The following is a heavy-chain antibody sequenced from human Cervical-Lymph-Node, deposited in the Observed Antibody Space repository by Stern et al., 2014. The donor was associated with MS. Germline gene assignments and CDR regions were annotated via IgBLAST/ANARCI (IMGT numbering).Heavy chain of an antibody. CDR1: GFSLSTSGMC. D-gene: IGHD3/OR15-3a*01. CDR2: IDWGDDK. Sequence: QITLKESGPALVKPTQTLTLTCTFSGFSLSTSGMCVSWIRQSPGKALEWLALIDWGDDKCYSTSLKTRLTISKDTSKNQVVLTMTNMDPVDTATYYCARSGLGPFNDAIDIWGQGTMVTVSS. CDR3: ARSGLGPFNDAIDI. V-gene: IGHV2-70*01. J-gene: IGHJ3*02.